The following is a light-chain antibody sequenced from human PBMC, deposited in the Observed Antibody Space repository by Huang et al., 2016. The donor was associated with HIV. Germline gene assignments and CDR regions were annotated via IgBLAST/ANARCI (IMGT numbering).Light chain of an antibody. CDR2: AAS. Sequence: DIQMTQSPSSLSASVGDRVTVTCRASQSITNHLNWYQHKPGQVPKLLIYAASSLQSGVPSRFSGSGSGTDFTLTIMSLQPEDFATYYCQQSFITPLTFGGGTKVEIK. J-gene: IGKJ4*01. V-gene: IGKV1-39*01. CDR3: QQSFITPLT. CDR1: QSITNH.